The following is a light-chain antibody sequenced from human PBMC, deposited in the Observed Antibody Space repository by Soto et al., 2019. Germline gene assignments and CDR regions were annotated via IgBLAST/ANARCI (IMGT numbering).Light chain of an antibody. CDR2: DDT. CDR3: QVWDRTATVV. V-gene: IGLV3-21*02. Sequence: SYELTQPPSVSVAPGQTATVTCGGDKVGTKGVHWYQQRPGQAPVVVAYDDTDRPSGIPERFSGSSSGNTATLTITRVEAGDEADYYCQVWDRTATVVFGGGTKVTVL. J-gene: IGLJ2*01. CDR1: KVGTKG.